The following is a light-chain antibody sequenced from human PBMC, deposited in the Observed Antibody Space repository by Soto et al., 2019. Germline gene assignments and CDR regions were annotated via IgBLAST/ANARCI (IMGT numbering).Light chain of an antibody. CDR1: QSLLHSNGYNY. J-gene: IGKJ1*01. Sequence: DIVMTQSPLSLPVTPGEPASISCRSSQSLLHSNGYNYLDWYLQKPGQSPQLLIYLGSSRASGVPDRFGGGGSGTDFTLKISRVEAEDVGIYYCMQALQTPPTFGQGTKVDIK. CDR3: MQALQTPPT. V-gene: IGKV2-28*01. CDR2: LGS.